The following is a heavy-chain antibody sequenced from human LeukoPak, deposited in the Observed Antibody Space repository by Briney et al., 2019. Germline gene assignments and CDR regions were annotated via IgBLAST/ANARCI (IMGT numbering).Heavy chain of an antibody. CDR3: ARGRKMGSYYYYYYGMDV. CDR1: GGSISSGSSY. Sequence: PSETLSLTCTVSGGSISSGSSYWGWIRQPPGKGLEWIASIYYSGNTYFNPSLKSRVTISVDPSNNQVSLKVGSVTAADTAVYYCARGRKMGSYYYYYYGMDVWGQGTTVTVSS. CDR2: IYYSGNT. V-gene: IGHV4-39*01. D-gene: IGHD1-14*01. J-gene: IGHJ6*02.